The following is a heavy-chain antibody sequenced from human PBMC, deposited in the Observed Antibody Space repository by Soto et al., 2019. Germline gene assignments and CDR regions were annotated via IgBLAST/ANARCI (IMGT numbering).Heavy chain of an antibody. Sequence: QVQLVQSGAEVKKPGSSVMVSCKASGGTFSNYAITWVRQALGQGLEWLGRIIPLFGTTDYAQKFQGRVTITADESTTTAYMELSSLRSDDTAVYYCAKDGGREGYFGNWFDPWRQGTLVTVSS. J-gene: IGHJ5*02. CDR3: AKDGGREGYFGNWFDP. CDR2: IIPLFGTT. CDR1: GGTFSNYA. V-gene: IGHV1-69*15. D-gene: IGHD2-15*01.